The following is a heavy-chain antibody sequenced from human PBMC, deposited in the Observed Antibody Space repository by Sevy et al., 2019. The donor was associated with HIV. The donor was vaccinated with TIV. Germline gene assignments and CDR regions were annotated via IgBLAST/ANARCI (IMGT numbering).Heavy chain of an antibody. Sequence: GGSLRLSCAASGFTVSRNYMSWVRQAPGKGLEWVSVIYSDGKTFYADSVQDRFTISRDNSKDTLYLQMNSLRAEDTAVYYCAGWSSAWTLFDYWGQGTLVTVSS. D-gene: IGHD6-19*01. CDR2: IYSDGKT. CDR3: AGWSSAWTLFDY. J-gene: IGHJ4*02. V-gene: IGHV3-66*01. CDR1: GFTVSRNY.